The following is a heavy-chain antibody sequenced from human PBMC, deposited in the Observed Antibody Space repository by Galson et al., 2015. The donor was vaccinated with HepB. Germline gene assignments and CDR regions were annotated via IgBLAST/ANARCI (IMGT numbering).Heavy chain of an antibody. CDR2: IWYDGREY. V-gene: IGHV3-33*01. CDR1: GFTFSDYG. CDR3: ARVKYYETGEVLDY. D-gene: IGHD3-22*01. Sequence: SLRLSCAASGFTFSDYGMHWVRQAPGKGLEWVAVIWYDGREYFYADSVRGRFTISRDNFKKTLHLQMNSLRDEETAIYYCARVKYYETGEVLDYWGQGTLVSVSS. J-gene: IGHJ4*02.